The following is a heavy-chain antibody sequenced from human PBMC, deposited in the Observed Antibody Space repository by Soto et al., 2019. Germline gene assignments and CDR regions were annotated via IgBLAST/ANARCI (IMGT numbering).Heavy chain of an antibody. Sequence: SETLSLTCTVSGGSISSGGYYWSWIRQHPGKGLEWIGYIYYSGSTYYNPSLKSRVTISVDTSKNQFSLKLSSVTAADTAVYYCARAGADSSGYYYVSYYYYGMDVWGQGTTVTVSS. D-gene: IGHD3-22*01. CDR1: GGSISSGGYY. CDR3: ARAGADSSGYYYVSYYYYGMDV. J-gene: IGHJ6*02. V-gene: IGHV4-31*03. CDR2: IYYSGST.